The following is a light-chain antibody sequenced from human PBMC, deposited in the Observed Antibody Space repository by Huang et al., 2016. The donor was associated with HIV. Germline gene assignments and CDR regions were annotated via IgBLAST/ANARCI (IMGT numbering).Light chain of an antibody. CDR2: AAS. J-gene: IGKJ4*01. V-gene: IGKV1-39*01. CDR1: QTITTY. CDR3: QQSYSSLLS. Sequence: DIQMTQSPSSLSASVGDRVIMTCRASQTITTYLNWYQQRPGKAPKLLIYAASILQSGVPSRFSCSGSGTDFTLTISSLQPEDFATYYCQQSYSSLLSFGGGTKVAIK.